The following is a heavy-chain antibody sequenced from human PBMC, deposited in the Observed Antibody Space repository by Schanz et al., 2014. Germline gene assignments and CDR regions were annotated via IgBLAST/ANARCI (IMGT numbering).Heavy chain of an antibody. J-gene: IGHJ4*02. D-gene: IGHD6-19*01. CDR1: GFTFDDYV. CDR3: AKDHPSSGWPAFDV. V-gene: IGHV3-20*04. CDR2: INWSDGST. Sequence: EVQLVESGGGVVRPGGSLRLSCAASGFTFDDYVMSWVRQAPGKGLEWVSAINWSDGSTGYADSVKGRFTISRDNGKNSLYLQMNSLRAEDTALYYCAKDHPSSGWPAFDVWGQGTLVTVSS.